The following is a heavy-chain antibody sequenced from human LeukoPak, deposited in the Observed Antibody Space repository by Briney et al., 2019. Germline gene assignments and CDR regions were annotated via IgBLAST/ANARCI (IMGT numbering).Heavy chain of an antibody. CDR1: GYTFTGYY. V-gene: IGHV1-2*02. CDR2: INPNSGGT. Sequence: ASVKVSCKASGYTFTGYYMHWVRQAPGQGLEWMGWINPNSGGTNYAQKFQGRVTMTRDTSISTAYMELSRLRSDDTAVYYCAREVWYYYGSESYKGFDYWGQGTLVTVSS. D-gene: IGHD3-10*01. CDR3: AREVWYYYGSESYKGFDY. J-gene: IGHJ4*02.